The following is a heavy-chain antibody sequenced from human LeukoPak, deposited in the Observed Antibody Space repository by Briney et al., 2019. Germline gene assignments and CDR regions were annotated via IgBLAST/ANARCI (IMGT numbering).Heavy chain of an antibody. J-gene: IGHJ6*02. CDR2: ISSSGSTI. V-gene: IGHV3-11*01. Sequence: PGGSLRLSCAASGLTFSDYYMSWIRQAPGKGLEWVSYISSSGSTIYYADSVKGRFTISRDNAKNSLYLQMNSLRAEDTAVYYCARDGGFDFWSGYYYYGMDVWGQGTTVTVSS. D-gene: IGHD3-3*01. CDR1: GLTFSDYY. CDR3: ARDGGFDFWSGYYYYGMDV.